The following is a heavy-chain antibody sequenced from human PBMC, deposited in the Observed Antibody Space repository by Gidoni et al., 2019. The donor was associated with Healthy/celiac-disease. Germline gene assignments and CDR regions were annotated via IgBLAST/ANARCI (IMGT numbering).Heavy chain of an antibody. V-gene: IGHV3-49*03. CDR3: TRGREGIIWGSY. Sequence: EVQLLDSGVCLVQPGRSLRLSCTSSGFTFCDYAMRWFRQAPGKGLEWVGFIRSKAYGGTTEYDASGKGRFTISRDDSKSIAYLQMNSMKTEDTGVDYGTRGREGIIWGSYWGQGTLVTVSS. CDR1: GFTFCDYA. D-gene: IGHD3-16*01. CDR2: IRSKAYGGTT. J-gene: IGHJ4*02.